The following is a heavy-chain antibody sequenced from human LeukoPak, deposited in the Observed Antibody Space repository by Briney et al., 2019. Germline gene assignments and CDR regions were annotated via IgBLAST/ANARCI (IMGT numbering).Heavy chain of an antibody. D-gene: IGHD6-6*01. J-gene: IGHJ4*02. Sequence: GGSLRLSCAASGFTFSSYSMNWVRQAPRKGLEWVSYISSSSSNMYYADSVKGRFTISRDSAKNSLYLQMNSLRAEDTAVYYCAREYSSSSGRSFDYWGQGTRVIVSS. V-gene: IGHV3-48*01. CDR3: AREYSSSSGRSFDY. CDR2: ISSSSSNM. CDR1: GFTFSSYS.